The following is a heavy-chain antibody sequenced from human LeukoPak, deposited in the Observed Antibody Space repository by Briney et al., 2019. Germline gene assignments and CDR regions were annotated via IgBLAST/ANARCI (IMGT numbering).Heavy chain of an antibody. J-gene: IGHJ4*02. CDR3: ATTNDGGGYQWGDFFDF. CDR1: GGTSNSHS. Sequence: SVKVSCMASGGTSNSHSISWVRQAPGQGLEWMGRIIPNLGTTNRAQNFQDRVTLTADKSTNTAYMELTSLTSDDTAVYYCATTNDGGGYQWGDFFDFWGQGTLVTVSS. CDR2: IIPNLGTT. V-gene: IGHV1-69*08. D-gene: IGHD3-22*01.